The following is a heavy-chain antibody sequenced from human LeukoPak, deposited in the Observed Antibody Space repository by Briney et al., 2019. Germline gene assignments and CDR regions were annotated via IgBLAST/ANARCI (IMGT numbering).Heavy chain of an antibody. Sequence: SETLSLTCTVSGGSISSSSYYWGWIRQPPGKGLEWIGYIYYSGSTYYNPSLKSRVTISVDTSKNQFSLKLSSVTAADTAVYYCARSRLGIFFYWGQGTLVTVSS. CDR3: ARSRLGIFFY. CDR2: IYYSGST. CDR1: GGSISSSSYY. V-gene: IGHV4-31*03. D-gene: IGHD7-27*01. J-gene: IGHJ4*02.